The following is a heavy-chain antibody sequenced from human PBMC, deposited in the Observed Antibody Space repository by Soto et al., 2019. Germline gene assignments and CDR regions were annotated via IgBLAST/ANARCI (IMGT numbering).Heavy chain of an antibody. CDR3: ARSRRQWFGGTLSYYFDF. D-gene: IGHD3-10*01. J-gene: IGHJ4*02. V-gene: IGHV3-7*01. CDR2: IKEDGSEA. CDR1: GVVFRTYG. Sequence: VGSLRLSCAASGVVFRTYGMSWVRQAPGKGLEWVANIKEDGSEANYVDSVKGRFAVSRDKDTNSLYLQLNSLTPEDTAVYYCARSRRQWFGGTLSYYFDFWGQGTLVTVSS.